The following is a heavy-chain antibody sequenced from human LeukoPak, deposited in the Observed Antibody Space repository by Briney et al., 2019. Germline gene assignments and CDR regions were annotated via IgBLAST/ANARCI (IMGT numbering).Heavy chain of an antibody. D-gene: IGHD2-15*01. CDR1: GGSFSGYY. CDR2: INHSGST. J-gene: IGHJ4*02. CDR3: ARVVGAASIDY. Sequence: SETLSLTCAVYGGSFSGYYWSWIRQPPGKGLEWIGEINHSGSTNYNPSLKSRVTISVDTSKNQFSLQLSSVTAADTAVYYCARVVGAASIDYWGQGILVTVSS. V-gene: IGHV4-34*01.